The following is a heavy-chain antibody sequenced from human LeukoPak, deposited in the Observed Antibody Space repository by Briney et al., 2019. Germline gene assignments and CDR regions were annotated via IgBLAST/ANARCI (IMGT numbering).Heavy chain of an antibody. CDR1: GYTFTGYY. CDR2: MNPNSGNT. Sequence: ASVKVSCKASGYTFTGYYMHWVRQATGQGLEWMGWMNPNSGNTGYAQKFQGRVTMTRNTSISTAYMELSSLRSEDTAVYYCAREGVGYSYDYWGQGTLVTVSS. J-gene: IGHJ4*02. D-gene: IGHD5-18*01. CDR3: AREGVGYSYDY. V-gene: IGHV1-8*02.